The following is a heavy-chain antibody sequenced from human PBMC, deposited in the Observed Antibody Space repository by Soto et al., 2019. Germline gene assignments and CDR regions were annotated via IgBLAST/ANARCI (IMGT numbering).Heavy chain of an antibody. V-gene: IGHV3-21*01. D-gene: IGHD1-26*01. Sequence: ESGGGLVKPGGSLRFSCAASGFTFSSYSMNWVRQAPGKGLEWVSSISSSSSYIYYADSVKGRFTISRDNAKNSLYLQMNSLRAEDTAVYYCARPIGDAFDIWGQGTMVTVSS. CDR1: GFTFSSYS. CDR3: ARPIGDAFDI. CDR2: ISSSSSYI. J-gene: IGHJ3*02.